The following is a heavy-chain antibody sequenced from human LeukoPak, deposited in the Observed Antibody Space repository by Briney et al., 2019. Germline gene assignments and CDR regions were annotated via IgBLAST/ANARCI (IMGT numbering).Heavy chain of an antibody. Sequence: SETLSLTCTVSGGSISSCGYSWSWIRQPPAKGLEWIGYIDYRGSTYDNPSLKSRFTISVDTSKNQFSLKLSSVTAADTAVYYCARDTGGGDYVDAFDIWGQGTMVTVSS. D-gene: IGHD4-17*01. CDR2: IDYRGST. CDR3: ARDTGGGDYVDAFDI. J-gene: IGHJ3*02. V-gene: IGHV4-30-4*07. CDR1: GGSISSCGYS.